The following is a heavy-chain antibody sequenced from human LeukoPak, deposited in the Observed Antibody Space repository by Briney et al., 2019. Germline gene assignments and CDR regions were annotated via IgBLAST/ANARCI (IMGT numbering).Heavy chain of an antibody. J-gene: IGHJ4*02. Sequence: GASVKVSCKPSGYTFTDYYIHWVRQAPGQGLEWMGWINPNTGGTNYAQKFQGRVTMTRDTSISTAYMELSRLRSDDTAMYYCARGYTYYDILTGYSYYFDYWGQGTLVTVSS. CDR1: GYTFTDYY. CDR3: ARGYTYYDILTGYSYYFDY. CDR2: INPNTGGT. D-gene: IGHD3-9*01. V-gene: IGHV1-2*02.